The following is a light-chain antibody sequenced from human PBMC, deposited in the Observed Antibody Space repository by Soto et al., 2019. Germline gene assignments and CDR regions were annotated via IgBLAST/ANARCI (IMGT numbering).Light chain of an antibody. CDR1: QSVTTN. J-gene: IGKJ5*01. Sequence: EIVMTQSPATLYVSPGERATLSCRASQSVTTNLDWYQQKPGQAPRLLIYDATNRATGLPARFRGSVSGTEFTLTNSSLQSEGFGVYYCLQYNNWPITFDQGTRL. V-gene: IGKV3-15*01. CDR3: LQYNNWPIT. CDR2: DAT.